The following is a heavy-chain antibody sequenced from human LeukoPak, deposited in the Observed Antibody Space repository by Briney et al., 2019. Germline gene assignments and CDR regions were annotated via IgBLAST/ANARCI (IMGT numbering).Heavy chain of an antibody. J-gene: IGHJ5*02. CDR2: ISYSGTT. D-gene: IGHD3-22*01. CDR3: ARHWAYYYDTSGYFSSWFDP. Sequence: SETLSLTCTVSGGSISSRPYYWGWVRQPPGKGLEWIGTISYSGTTYYSPSLKSRVTISVDTSKNQFSLRLSSVTAADTALYYCARHWAYYYDTSGYFSSWFDPWGQGTLVTVSS. CDR1: GGSISSRPYY. V-gene: IGHV4-39*01.